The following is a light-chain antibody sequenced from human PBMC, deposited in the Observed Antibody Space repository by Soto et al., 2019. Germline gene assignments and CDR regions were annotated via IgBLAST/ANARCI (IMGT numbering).Light chain of an antibody. Sequence: QSALTQPTSASGSPGQSVTISCTGTSSDVGGYNYVSWYQHYPGKAPILVIYEVTKRPSGAPDRFTGSKSGNTASLTVSGLQAADEADYFCSSFAGNNNVVFGGGTKLTV. V-gene: IGLV2-8*01. CDR3: SSFAGNNNVV. CDR2: EVT. CDR1: SSDVGGYNY. J-gene: IGLJ3*02.